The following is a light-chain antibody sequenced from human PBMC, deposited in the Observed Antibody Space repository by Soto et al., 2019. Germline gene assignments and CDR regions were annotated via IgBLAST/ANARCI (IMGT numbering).Light chain of an antibody. CDR1: SSDVGGYNY. V-gene: IGLV2-14*03. CDR3: CSYTSSSTPNYV. J-gene: IGLJ1*01. CDR2: DVS. Sequence: QSALTQPASVSESPGQSITISCTGTSSDVGGYNYVSWYQQHPGKAPKLMIYDVSDRPSGVSNRFSGSKSGNTASLTISGLQAEDEADYYCCSYTSSSTPNYVFGIGTKLTVL.